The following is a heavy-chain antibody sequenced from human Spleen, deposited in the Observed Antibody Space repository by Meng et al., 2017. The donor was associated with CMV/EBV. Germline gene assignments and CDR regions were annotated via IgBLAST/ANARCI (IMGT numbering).Heavy chain of an antibody. V-gene: IGHV1-69*05. J-gene: IGHJ2*01. CDR3: ARRDNWYFDL. CDR1: GVTFSSYG. CDR2: IIPIFRTP. Sequence: VSCKASGVTFSSYGISWVRQAPGQGLEWMGGIIPIFRTPNYAQKFQGRVTITTDESTSTAYMELSSLRSEDTAVYYCARRDNWYFDLWGRGSLVTVSS.